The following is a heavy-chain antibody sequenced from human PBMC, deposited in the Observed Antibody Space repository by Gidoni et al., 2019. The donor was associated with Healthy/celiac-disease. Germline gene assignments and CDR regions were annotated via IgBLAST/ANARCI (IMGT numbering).Heavy chain of an antibody. CDR2: IYSSGST. D-gene: IGHD2-8*01. CDR1: GGSISSSY. Sequence: QVQLQESGPGLVKPSETLSLTCTVSGGSISSSYWNWIRQPPGKGLEWIGYIYSSGSTNYNPSLKSRVTISGDTSKNQFSLKLSSVTAADTAVYYCARGKGYCTNGVCPGFDYWGQGTLVTVSS. V-gene: IGHV4-59*01. J-gene: IGHJ4*02. CDR3: ARGKGYCTNGVCPGFDY.